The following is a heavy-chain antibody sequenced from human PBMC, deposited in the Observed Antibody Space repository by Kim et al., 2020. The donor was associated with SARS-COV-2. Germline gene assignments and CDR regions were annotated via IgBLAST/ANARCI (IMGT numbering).Heavy chain of an antibody. Sequence: SETLSLTCTVSGGSISSGGYYWSWIRQHPGKGLEWIGYIYYSGSTYYNPSLKSRVTISVDTSKNQFSLKLSSVTAADTAVYYCARAGSLRYFDWNYYYYGMDFWGQGTTVTVSS. CDR2: IYYSGST. V-gene: IGHV4-31*03. CDR1: GGSISSGGYY. D-gene: IGHD3-9*01. CDR3: ARAGSLRYFDWNYYYYGMDF. J-gene: IGHJ6*02.